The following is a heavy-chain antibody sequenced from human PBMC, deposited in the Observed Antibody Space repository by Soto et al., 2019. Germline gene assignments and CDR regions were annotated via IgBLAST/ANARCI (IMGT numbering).Heavy chain of an antibody. J-gene: IGHJ3*02. CDR1: GFTFSNYG. Sequence: QVQLVESGGVVVQPGRSLRLSCAASGFTFSNYGMHWVRQAPGKGLEWVAVIWDDGNQKYYVESVKGRFTISRDNSENTMFLQMNSLTAEDTAVYYCVRGGTTAGAFDIWGQGTMVTVSS. V-gene: IGHV3-33*01. CDR2: IWDDGNQK. CDR3: VRGGTTAGAFDI. D-gene: IGHD1-1*01.